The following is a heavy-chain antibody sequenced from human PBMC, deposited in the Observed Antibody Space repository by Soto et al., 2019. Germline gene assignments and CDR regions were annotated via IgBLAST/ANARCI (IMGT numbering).Heavy chain of an antibody. D-gene: IGHD3-10*01. V-gene: IGHV2-26*01. J-gene: IGHJ5*02. CDR1: GFSLSNARMG. CDR3: ARNLITMVRGVTNNWFDP. Sequence: QVTLKESGPVLVKPTETLTLTCTVSGFSLSNARMGVSWIRQPPGKALEWLAHIFSNDEKSYSTSLKSRLTISKDNSKSQVVLTMTNMDPVDTATYYCARNLITMVRGVTNNWFDPWCQGTLVTVSS. CDR2: IFSNDEK.